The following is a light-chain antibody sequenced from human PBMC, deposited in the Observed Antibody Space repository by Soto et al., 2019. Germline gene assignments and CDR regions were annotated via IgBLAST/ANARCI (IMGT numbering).Light chain of an antibody. CDR3: QQYNSYST. V-gene: IGKV1-5*01. J-gene: IGKJ3*01. CDR2: DAS. Sequence: DIPMTQSPSTLSASVGDRVTITCRASQSISSWLAWYQQKPGKAPKLLIYDASSLESGVPSRFSGSGSGTEFTLTISSLQPDDFATYYRQQYNSYSTFGPGTKVDIK. CDR1: QSISSW.